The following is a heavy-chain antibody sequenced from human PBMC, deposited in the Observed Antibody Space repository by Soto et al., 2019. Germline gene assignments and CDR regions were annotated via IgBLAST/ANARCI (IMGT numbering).Heavy chain of an antibody. CDR2: INQDGTEK. CDR3: AREGVRAAAV. J-gene: IGHJ4*02. V-gene: IGHV3-7*01. CDR1: RFTFSIYW. D-gene: IGHD6-13*01. Sequence: EVQLVESGGGLVQPGGSLRLSCAASRFTFSIYWMTWVRQAPWKGLEWVANINQDGTEKYYVDSVKGRFTISRDNAKNSLYLQMSSLRAEDTAVYYSAREGVRAAAVWGQGTLVTVSS.